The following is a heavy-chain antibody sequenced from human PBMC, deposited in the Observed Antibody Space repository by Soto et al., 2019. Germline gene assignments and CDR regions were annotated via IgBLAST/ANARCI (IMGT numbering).Heavy chain of an antibody. CDR2: IYWDGDE. J-gene: IGHJ5*02. CDR1: GFSFDMNKAR. CDR3: GKGTLGNYGHVYWDT. Sequence: QITLKETGPPLVKPTQTLTLTCTFSGFSFDMNKARVGWVRQPPGKALEWLALIYWDGDEHYSPSLKNRLSITKDTSKDQLVLTLTDVHPADTATYYCGKGTLGNYGHVYWDTWGQVNRVTVS. D-gene: IGHD3-10*01. V-gene: IGHV2-5*02.